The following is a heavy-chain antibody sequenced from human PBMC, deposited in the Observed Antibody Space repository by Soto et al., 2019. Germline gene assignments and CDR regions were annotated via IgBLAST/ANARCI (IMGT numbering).Heavy chain of an antibody. CDR3: AKGPVNIVVGPFDI. D-gene: IGHD2-2*01. Sequence: QPGGSLRLPCAASGFTFSSYAMSWVRQAPGKGLEWVPAISGSGGSAYYADSVKGRFTISRDNSKNTLYLQMNSLRAEDTAVYYCAKGPVNIVVGPFDIWGQGTMVTVSS. CDR2: ISGSGGSA. CDR1: GFTFSSYA. J-gene: IGHJ3*02. V-gene: IGHV3-23*01.